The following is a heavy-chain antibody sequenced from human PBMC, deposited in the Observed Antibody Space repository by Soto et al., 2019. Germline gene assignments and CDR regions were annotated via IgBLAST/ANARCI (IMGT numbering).Heavy chain of an antibody. D-gene: IGHD3-3*01. Sequence: LRLSCAASGFTFSSYWMHWVRQAPGKGLVWVSRINSDGSSTSYADSVKGRFTISRDNAKNTLYLQMNSLRAEDTAVYYCARDQGYDFWSGYEYYYYMDVWGKGTTVTVSS. CDR3: ARDQGYDFWSGYEYYYYMDV. V-gene: IGHV3-74*01. CDR1: GFTFSSYW. J-gene: IGHJ6*03. CDR2: INSDGSST.